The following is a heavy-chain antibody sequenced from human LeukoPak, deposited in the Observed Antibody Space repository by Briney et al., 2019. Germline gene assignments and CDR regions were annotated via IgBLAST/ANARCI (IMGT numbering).Heavy chain of an antibody. Sequence: SETLSLTCTVSGGSISSYYWSWIGQPAGKGLEWIGRIYTSGSTNYNPSLKSRVTMSVDTSKNQFSLKLSSVTAADTAVYYCARDQYSSSWYERYFDYWGQGTLLTVSS. CDR3: ARDQYSSSWYERYFDY. V-gene: IGHV4-4*07. CDR1: GGSISSYY. D-gene: IGHD6-13*01. J-gene: IGHJ4*02. CDR2: IYTSGST.